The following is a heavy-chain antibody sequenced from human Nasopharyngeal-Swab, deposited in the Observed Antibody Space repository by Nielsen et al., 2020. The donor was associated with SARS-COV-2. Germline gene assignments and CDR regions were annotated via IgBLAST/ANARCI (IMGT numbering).Heavy chain of an antibody. Sequence: QTLSLTPAFSGGSFRGHYWSSTRQPPGKGLEWISEINPSGNTSKNPSLKSRVTISSDTSKNQFSLKLSSVTAADTAVYYCARGHRSISMIVVVIATAHFYFDSWGRGTLVTVTS. V-gene: IGHV4-34*01. CDR3: ARGHRSISMIVVVIATAHFYFDS. CDR1: GGSFRGHY. J-gene: IGHJ4*02. D-gene: IGHD3-22*01. CDR2: INPSGNT.